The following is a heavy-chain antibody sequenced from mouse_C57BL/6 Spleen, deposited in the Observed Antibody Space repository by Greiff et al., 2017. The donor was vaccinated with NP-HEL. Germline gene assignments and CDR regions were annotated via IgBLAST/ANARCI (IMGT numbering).Heavy chain of an antibody. D-gene: IGHD1-1*01. V-gene: IGHV5-4*01. CDR1: GFTFSSYA. J-gene: IGHJ2*01. CDR2: ISDGGSYT. Sequence: EVKLMESGGGLVKPGGSLKLSCAASGFTFSSYAMSWVRQTPEKRLEWVATISDGGSYTYYPDNVKGRFTISRDNAKNNLYLQMSHLKSEDTAMYYCARDRWGTTVVASFDYWGQGTTLTVSS. CDR3: ARDRWGTTVVASFDY.